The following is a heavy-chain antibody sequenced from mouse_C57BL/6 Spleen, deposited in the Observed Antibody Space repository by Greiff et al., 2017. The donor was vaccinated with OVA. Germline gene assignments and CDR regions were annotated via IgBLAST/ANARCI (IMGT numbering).Heavy chain of an antibody. Sequence: QVQLQQSGPELVKPGASVKLSCKASGYNFKREGINWVKQSHVPCVEWIGWLTALHASTKHNEKFKGKATLTVDTSSSTAYMELHSLTSEDSAVYFCARRRRDKSYYFDYWGQGTTLTVSS. J-gene: IGHJ2*01. V-gene: IGHV1-85*01. CDR2: LTALHAST. CDR1: GYNFKREG. CDR3: ARRRRDKSYYFDY.